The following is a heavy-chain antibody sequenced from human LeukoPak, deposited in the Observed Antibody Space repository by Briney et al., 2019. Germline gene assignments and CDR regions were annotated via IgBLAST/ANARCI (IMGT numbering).Heavy chain of an antibody. CDR3: ARDVAYSSSWYSSVDRGNAFDI. J-gene: IGHJ3*02. Sequence: SETLSLTCAVSGGSISSGGYSWSWLRQPPGTGLEWIGYIYHSGSTYYNPSLKSRVTISVDTSKNQFSLKLSSVTAADTAVYYCARDVAYSSSWYSSVDRGNAFDIWGQGTMVTVSS. D-gene: IGHD6-13*01. CDR1: GGSISSGGYS. V-gene: IGHV4-30-2*05. CDR2: IYHSGST.